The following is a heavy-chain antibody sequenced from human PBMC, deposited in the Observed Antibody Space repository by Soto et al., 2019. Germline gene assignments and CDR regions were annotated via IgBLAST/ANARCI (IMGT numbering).Heavy chain of an antibody. CDR3: ANLDSSGWPIDY. D-gene: IGHD6-19*01. V-gene: IGHV3-23*01. Sequence: GGSLRLSCAASGFTFSSHAMSWVRQAPGKGLEWVSAISGSGGSTYYADSVKGRFTISRDNSRNTLYLQMNSLRAEDTAVYYCANLDSSGWPIDYWGQGTLVTVSS. J-gene: IGHJ4*02. CDR2: ISGSGGST. CDR1: GFTFSSHA.